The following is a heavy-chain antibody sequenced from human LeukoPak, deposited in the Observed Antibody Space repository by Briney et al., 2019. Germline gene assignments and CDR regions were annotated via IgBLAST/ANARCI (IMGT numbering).Heavy chain of an antibody. Sequence: PGGSLRLSCAASGFTFSSYSMNWVRQAPGKGLECVSAISSNGGSTYYADSVKGRFTISRDNSKNTLYLQMSSLRAEDTAVYYCVKGRSGGSYGMWGQGTLLTVSS. V-gene: IGHV3-64D*09. CDR1: GFTFSSYS. J-gene: IGHJ4*02. CDR3: VKGRSGGSYGM. CDR2: ISSNGGST. D-gene: IGHD1-26*01.